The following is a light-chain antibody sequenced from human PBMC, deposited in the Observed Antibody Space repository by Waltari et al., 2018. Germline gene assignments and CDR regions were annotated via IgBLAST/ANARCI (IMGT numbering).Light chain of an antibody. CDR1: SSNIGSNP. Sequence: QSVLTQPPSASGTPGQRVTISCSGSSSNIGSNPVHWYQQLPGTAPKLLIYSNNQRPSGVPDRFSGSKSGTSASLAISGLQSEDEAGGDCAGWDDSLNGGVVGGGTELTVL. V-gene: IGLV1-44*01. J-gene: IGLJ2*01. CDR2: SNN. CDR3: AGWDDSLNGGV.